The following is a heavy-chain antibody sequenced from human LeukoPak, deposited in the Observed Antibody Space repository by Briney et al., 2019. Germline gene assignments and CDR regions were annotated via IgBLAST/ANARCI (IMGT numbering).Heavy chain of an antibody. CDR2: ISSSGSTI. CDR1: GFAFSSYG. J-gene: IGHJ6*03. CDR3: ARMAIYYYYYMDV. D-gene: IGHD5-24*01. Sequence: GGSLRLSCAASGFAFSSYGMNWVRQAPGKGLEWVSYISSSGSTIYYADSVKGRFTISRDNAKNSLYLQMNSLRAEDTAVYYCARMAIYYYYYMDVWGKGTTVTVSS. V-gene: IGHV3-48*04.